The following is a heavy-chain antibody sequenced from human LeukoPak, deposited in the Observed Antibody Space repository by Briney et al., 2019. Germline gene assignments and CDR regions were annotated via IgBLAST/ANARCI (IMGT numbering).Heavy chain of an antibody. CDR2: IYYSGST. CDR1: GGSISSGTYY. CDR3: ARGAYTSSRFDP. D-gene: IGHD6-6*01. V-gene: IGHV4-39*01. Sequence: SETLSLTCTVSGGSISSGTYYWGWIRQPPGMGLEWIGSIYYSGSTYYTPSLKSRVTISVDTSRNQFSLKLSSVTAADTAMYYCARGAYTSSRFDPWGQGTLVTVSS. J-gene: IGHJ5*02.